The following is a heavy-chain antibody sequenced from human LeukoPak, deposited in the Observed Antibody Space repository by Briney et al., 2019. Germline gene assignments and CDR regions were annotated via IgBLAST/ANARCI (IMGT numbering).Heavy chain of an antibody. J-gene: IGHJ4*02. CDR3: ARHPELYFFDY. V-gene: IGHV4-59*08. Sequence: SETLSLTCTVSGASISSYYWSWIRKPPGTGLEWIGYISYSGSTNYNPSLKSRVTISADTSKNQVSLTLSSVTAADTAVYYCARHPELYFFDYWGQGTLVTVSS. D-gene: IGHD3-10*01. CDR1: GASISSYY. CDR2: ISYSGST.